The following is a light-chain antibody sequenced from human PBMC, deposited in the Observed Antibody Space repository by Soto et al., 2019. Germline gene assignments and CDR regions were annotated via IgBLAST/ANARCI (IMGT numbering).Light chain of an antibody. CDR3: QQYAYWPQT. CDR1: QSVRTN. CDR2: YAS. J-gene: IGKJ1*01. Sequence: MTQSPSTLSASVGDTVTITCRASQSVRTNLAWYQQRPGQAPRLLIHYASTRATDVPARFSGSGSGTNFTLAISSLQSEDFAVYFCQQYAYWPQTFGQGTKVDIK. V-gene: IGKV3D-15*01.